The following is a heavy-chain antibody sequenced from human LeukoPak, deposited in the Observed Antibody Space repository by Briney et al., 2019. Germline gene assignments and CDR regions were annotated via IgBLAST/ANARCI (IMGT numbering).Heavy chain of an antibody. Sequence: GGSLRLSCAVSGFTFSSYAMNWVRQAPGKGLEWVSIIYTGGTTHYADSLNDRFTISRDDSINTLYLQMNSLRAEDTAVYYCARDSSSYYFDYWGQGTLVTVSS. V-gene: IGHV3-66*01. CDR2: IYTGGTT. CDR1: GFTFSSYA. CDR3: ARDSSSYYFDY. J-gene: IGHJ4*02. D-gene: IGHD6-6*01.